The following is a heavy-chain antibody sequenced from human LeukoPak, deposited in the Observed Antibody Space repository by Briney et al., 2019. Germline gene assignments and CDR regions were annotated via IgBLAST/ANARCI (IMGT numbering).Heavy chain of an antibody. CDR3: ARGSPSRERQPFHF. CDR1: GYTFTDYY. V-gene: IGHV1-2*02. J-gene: IGHJ3*01. D-gene: IGHD5-18*01. CDR2: IKPNSGGT. Sequence: ASVKVSCKASGYTFTDYYIHWVRQAPGQGREWMGWIKPNSGGTKYAQKFQGRVTLTRETSISSAHMELSSLRSDDTAVYYCARGSPSRERQPFHFWGQGTMVTVSS.